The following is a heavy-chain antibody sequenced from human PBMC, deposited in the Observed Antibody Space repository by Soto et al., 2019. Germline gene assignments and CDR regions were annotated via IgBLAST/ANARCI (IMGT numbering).Heavy chain of an antibody. Sequence: PSETLSLTCTVSGGSISSGGYYWSWIRQHPGKGLEWIGYIYYSGSTYYNPSLKSRVTISVDTSKNQFSLKLSSVTAADTAVYYCARVTYYDFWSGPLYGMGVWGQGTTVTVSS. D-gene: IGHD3-3*01. CDR1: GGSISSGGYY. J-gene: IGHJ6*02. V-gene: IGHV4-31*03. CDR3: ARVTYYDFWSGPLYGMGV. CDR2: IYYSGST.